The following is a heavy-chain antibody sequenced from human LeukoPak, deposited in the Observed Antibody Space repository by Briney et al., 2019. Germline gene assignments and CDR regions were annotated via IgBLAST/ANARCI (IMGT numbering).Heavy chain of an antibody. Sequence: PGGSLRLSCAASGFTFSDYYMSWIRQAPGKGLEWVSYISSSGSTIYYADSVKGRFTISRDNAKNSLCLQMNSLRAEDTAVYYCAGDPTSSGYSGYTDYWGQGTLVTVSS. CDR3: AGDPTSSGYSGYTDY. J-gene: IGHJ4*02. CDR2: ISSSGSTI. CDR1: GFTFSDYY. V-gene: IGHV3-11*01. D-gene: IGHD5-12*01.